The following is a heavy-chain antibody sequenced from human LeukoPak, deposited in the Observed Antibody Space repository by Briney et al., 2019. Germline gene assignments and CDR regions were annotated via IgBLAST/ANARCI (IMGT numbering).Heavy chain of an antibody. CDR1: GGTFSSYA. J-gene: IGHJ5*02. D-gene: IGHD2-21*02. Sequence: SVKVSCKASGGTFSSYAISWVRQAPGQGLEWMGGIIPIFGTANYAQKFQGRVTITADESTSTAYMELSSLRSEDTAVYYCARARDIVVVTGWFDPWGQGTLVTVSS. CDR2: IIPIFGTA. CDR3: ARARDIVVVTGWFDP. V-gene: IGHV1-69*13.